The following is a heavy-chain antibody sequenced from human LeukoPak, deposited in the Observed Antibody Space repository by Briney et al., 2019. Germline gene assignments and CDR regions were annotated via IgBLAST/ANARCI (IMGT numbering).Heavy chain of an antibody. CDR3: ARDPFVAAAAFYYYYGMDV. Sequence: ASVKVSCKASGYTFTSYGISWVRQATGQGLEWMGWMNPNSGNTGYAQKFQGRVTMTRNTSISTAYMELSSLRSEDTAVYYCARDPFVAAAAFYYYYGMDVWGRGTTVTVSS. D-gene: IGHD6-13*01. J-gene: IGHJ6*02. CDR2: MNPNSGNT. V-gene: IGHV1-8*02. CDR1: GYTFTSYG.